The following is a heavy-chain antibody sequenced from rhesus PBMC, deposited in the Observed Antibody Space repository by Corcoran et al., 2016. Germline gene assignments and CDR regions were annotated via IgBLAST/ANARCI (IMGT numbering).Heavy chain of an antibody. D-gene: IGHD6-43*01. CDR2: ITYNGST. J-gene: IGHJ5-2*02. V-gene: IGHV4-122*02. CDR3: AREYSSSENSLDV. Sequence: QVQLQESGPGLVKPSETLSLTCAVSGGSISRGYYYWSWIRQSPGKGRGWIGSITYNGSTIYNPTLKSRVTISRDTSKNQFALKLSSVTAADTAVYYCAREYSSSENSLDVWGRGVLVTVSS. CDR1: GGSISRGYYY.